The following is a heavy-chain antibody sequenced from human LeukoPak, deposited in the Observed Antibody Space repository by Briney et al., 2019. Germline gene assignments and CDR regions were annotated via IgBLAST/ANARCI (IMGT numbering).Heavy chain of an antibody. CDR1: GGTFSSHG. CDR2: IIPILSII. D-gene: IGHD2-2*01. V-gene: IGHV1-69*04. CDR3: ARSGWHCSSTSCYDFDL. J-gene: IGHJ3*01. Sequence: SVKVSCKASGGTFSSHGISWVRQAPGQGLECMGRIIPILSIIHYAQNFQGRVTITADKSTTTSYMELSSLRSEDTAVYYCARSGWHCSSTSCYDFDLWGQGTLVAVSS.